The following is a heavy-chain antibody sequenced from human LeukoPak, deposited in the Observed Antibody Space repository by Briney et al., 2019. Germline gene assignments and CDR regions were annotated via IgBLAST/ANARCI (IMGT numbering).Heavy chain of an antibody. CDR3: ARDYGSGIDC. Sequence: PGRSLRLSCAASGFTFSSYAMHWVRQAPGKGLEWVAAISYDGSNKYYADSVKGRFTISRDNSRNTLYLQMNSLRAEDTALYYCARDYGSGIDCWGQGTLVTVSS. J-gene: IGHJ4*02. CDR2: ISYDGSNK. V-gene: IGHV3-30-3*01. D-gene: IGHD3-10*01. CDR1: GFTFSSYA.